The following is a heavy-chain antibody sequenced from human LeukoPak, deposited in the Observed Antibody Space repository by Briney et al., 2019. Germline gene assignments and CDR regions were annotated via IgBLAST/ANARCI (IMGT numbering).Heavy chain of an antibody. CDR3: ARVRRDGYDVFFDY. D-gene: IGHD5-24*01. Sequence: GGSLRLSCAASGFTFSSYAMSWVRQAPEKGLEWVSTISASGDSTYCADFVKGRFTISRDNSKNTLYLQMNSLRAEDTAVYYCARVRRDGYDVFFDYWGQGTLVTVSS. CDR1: GFTFSSYA. J-gene: IGHJ4*02. V-gene: IGHV3-23*01. CDR2: ISASGDST.